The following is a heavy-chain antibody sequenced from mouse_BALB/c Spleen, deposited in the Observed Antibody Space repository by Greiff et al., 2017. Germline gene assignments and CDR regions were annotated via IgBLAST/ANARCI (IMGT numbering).Heavy chain of an antibody. J-gene: IGHJ2*01. V-gene: IGHV5-6-5*01. Sequence: EVKLVESGGGLVKPGGSLKLSCAASGFTFSSYAMSWVRQTPEKRLEWVASISSGGSTYYPDSVKGRFTISRDNARNILYLQMSSLRSEDTAMYYCARGEICYDYFFDYWGQGTTLTVSS. CDR3: ARGEICYDYFFDY. CDR1: GFTFSSYA. D-gene: IGHD2-4*01. CDR2: ISSGGST.